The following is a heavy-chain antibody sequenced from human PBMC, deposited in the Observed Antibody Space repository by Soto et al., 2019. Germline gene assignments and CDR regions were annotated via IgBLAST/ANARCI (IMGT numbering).Heavy chain of an antibody. CDR3: AKDAAGIAVAGRFDY. CDR2: ISYDGSNK. D-gene: IGHD6-19*01. Sequence: QVQLVESGGGVVQPGRSLRLSCAASGFTFSSYGMHWVRQAPGKGLEWVAVISYDGSNKYYADSVKGRFTIYRDNSKNTLYLQMNSLRAEDTAVYYCAKDAAGIAVAGRFDYWGQGTLVTVSS. CDR1: GFTFSSYG. J-gene: IGHJ4*02. V-gene: IGHV3-30*18.